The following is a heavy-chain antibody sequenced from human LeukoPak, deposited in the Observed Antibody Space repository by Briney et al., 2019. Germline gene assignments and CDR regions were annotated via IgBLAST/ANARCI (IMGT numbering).Heavy chain of an antibody. CDR3: VRGALTKILGRKKGTDV. Sequence: GGSLRLSCAASGFTFSTYAIHWVRQAPGRGLEWVAFISYDGSHKYYADSVKGRFTISRDISKNTLYLQMDSLRVEDTAVYYCVRGALTKILGRKKGTDVWGRGTTVTVSS. V-gene: IGHV3-30*04. D-gene: IGHD3-10*01. CDR1: GFTFSTYA. CDR2: ISYDGSHK. J-gene: IGHJ6*04.